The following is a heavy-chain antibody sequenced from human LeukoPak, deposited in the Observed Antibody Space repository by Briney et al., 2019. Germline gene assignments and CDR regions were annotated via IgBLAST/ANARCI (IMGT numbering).Heavy chain of an antibody. J-gene: IGHJ4*02. CDR1: GFTFDDYA. CDR2: ISDSGGST. D-gene: IGHD2-2*01. Sequence: GGSLRLSCAASGFTFDDYAMHWVRQAPGKGLEWVSAISDSGGSTYYADSVKGRLTISRDNSKNTVYLQMNSLRAEDTAVYYCAKDRRGCSSTSCYYRFDYWGQGTLVTVSS. CDR3: AKDRRGCSSTSCYYRFDY. V-gene: IGHV3-23*01.